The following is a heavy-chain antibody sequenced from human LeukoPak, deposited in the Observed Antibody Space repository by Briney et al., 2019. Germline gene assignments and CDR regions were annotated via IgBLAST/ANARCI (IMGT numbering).Heavy chain of an antibody. CDR1: GFTFSSYS. J-gene: IGHJ4*02. D-gene: IGHD2-15*01. CDR2: ISSSSSYI. Sequence: GGSLRLSCAASGFTFSSYSMNWVRQAPGKGLEWVSSISSSSSYIYYADSVKGRFTISRDNAKNSLYLQMNSLRAEDTAVYYCARISPTCCSGGSCYLGGWGQGTLVTVSS. CDR3: ARISPTCCSGGSCYLGG. V-gene: IGHV3-21*01.